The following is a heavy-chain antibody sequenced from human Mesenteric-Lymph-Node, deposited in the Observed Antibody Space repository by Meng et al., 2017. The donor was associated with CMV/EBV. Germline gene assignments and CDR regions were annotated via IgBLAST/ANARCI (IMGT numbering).Heavy chain of an antibody. CDR1: GFTVSSNH. D-gene: IGHD3-10*01. V-gene: IGHV3-66*02. Sequence: GGSLRLSCAASGFTVSSNHMSWVRQAPGKGLEWVSVIYSGGSTYYRDSVKGRFTISSDNSKNTLYLQMNSLRAEDTAVYYCARVRYYYGSETDYWGQGTLVTVSS. J-gene: IGHJ4*02. CDR3: ARVRYYYGSETDY. CDR2: IYSGGST.